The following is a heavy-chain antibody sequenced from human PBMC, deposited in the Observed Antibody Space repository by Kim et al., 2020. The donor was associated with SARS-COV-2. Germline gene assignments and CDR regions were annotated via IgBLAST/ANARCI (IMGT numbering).Heavy chain of an antibody. D-gene: IGHD3-3*01. J-gene: IGHJ6*02. CDR3: ARRGVFWSGYNYYYGMDV. V-gene: IGHV3-48*03. CDR1: EFTLGSYE. Sequence: GGSLRLSCVASEFTLGSYEMNWVRQAPGTGLEWVSYISSSGSTIYYADSVKGRFTISRDNAKNSLYLQMNSLRAEDTAVYYCARRGVFWSGYNYYYGMDVCGQGTTVTVSS. CDR2: ISSSGSTI.